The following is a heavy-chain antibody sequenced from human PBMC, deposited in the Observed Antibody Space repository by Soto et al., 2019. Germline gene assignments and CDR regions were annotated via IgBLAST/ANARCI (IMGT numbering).Heavy chain of an antibody. J-gene: IGHJ4*02. V-gene: IGHV4-34*01. D-gene: IGHD2-8*02. CDR2: INHSGST. Sequence: SETLSLTCAVYGGSFSGYYWTWIRQPPGTGLDWIGEINHSGSTNYNPSLKSRFTISVDTSKNQFSLKLTSVTAADTAVYYCARDKITGLFDYWGQGTLVTVSS. CDR1: GGSFSGYY. CDR3: ARDKITGLFDY.